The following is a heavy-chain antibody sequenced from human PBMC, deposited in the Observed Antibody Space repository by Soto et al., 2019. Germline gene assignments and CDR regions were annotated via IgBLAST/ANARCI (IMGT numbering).Heavy chain of an antibody. CDR1: GYTLTELS. Sequence: GASVKVSCKVSGYTLTELSMHWVRQAPGKGLEWMGGFDPEDGETIYAQKFQGRVTMTEDTSTDTAYMELSSLRSEDTAVYYCATDSKDFWSGYYIPYYFDYWGQGTLVTVSS. J-gene: IGHJ4*02. V-gene: IGHV1-24*01. CDR2: FDPEDGET. D-gene: IGHD3-3*01. CDR3: ATDSKDFWSGYYIPYYFDY.